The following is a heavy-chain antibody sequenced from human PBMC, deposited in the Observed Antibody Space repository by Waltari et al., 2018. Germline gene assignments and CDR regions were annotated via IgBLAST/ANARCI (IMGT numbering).Heavy chain of an antibody. CDR1: GFTFTRYG. V-gene: IGHV3-33*03. CDR3: AKADTAMATDAFDY. CDR2: IWYNGSNG. J-gene: IGHJ4*01. D-gene: IGHD5-18*01. Sequence: QVQLVESGGGVVQPGRSLRLSCSASGFTFTRYGMHWGSQAPGKGVKGLAVIWYNGSNGNYAYTLKGRFSITRDNSKTTMQLPLNLRRATDTAMYDCAKADTAMATDAFDYWGQGTMVTVSS.